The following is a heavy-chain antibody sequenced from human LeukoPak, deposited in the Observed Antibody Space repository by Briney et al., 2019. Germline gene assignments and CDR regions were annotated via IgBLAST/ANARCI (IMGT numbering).Heavy chain of an antibody. CDR1: GFIFSNYA. D-gene: IGHD6-13*01. J-gene: IGHJ4*02. CDR2: ISNNGDVT. V-gene: IGHV3-64D*09. Sequence: GGSLRLSCSASGFIFSNYALHWVRQAPGKGLEFVSGISNNGDVTYYADSVRGRFTISRDNSKNSLYLQMSSLRGEDTAVYYCGKPAAGLYDYGGQGTEVSVSS. CDR3: GKPAAGLYDY.